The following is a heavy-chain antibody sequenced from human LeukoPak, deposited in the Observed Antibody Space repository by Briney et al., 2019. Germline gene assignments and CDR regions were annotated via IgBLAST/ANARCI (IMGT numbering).Heavy chain of an antibody. V-gene: IGHV1-69*04. CDR1: GGTFSSYS. D-gene: IGHD5-12*01. J-gene: IGHJ4*02. CDR3: ARDRDDGYDSYYFDY. CDR2: IIPIFGIA. Sequence: SVKVSCKASGGTFSSYSISWVRQAPGHGLEWMGRIIPIFGIANYAQKLQGRVTITADKSTSTAYMELSSLRSEDTAVYYCARDRDDGYDSYYFDYWGQGTLVTVSS.